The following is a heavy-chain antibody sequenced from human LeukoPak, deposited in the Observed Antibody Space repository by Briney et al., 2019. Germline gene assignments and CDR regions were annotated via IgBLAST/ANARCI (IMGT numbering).Heavy chain of an antibody. D-gene: IGHD2-8*01. CDR1: GFPFSKYG. J-gene: IGHJ6*03. V-gene: IGHV3-30*02. CDR2: IRSDGNQK. CDR3: ARDRLYCTNGVCPRGNWYYYYYMDV. Sequence: PGGSLRLSCATFGFPFSKYGMYWVRQAPGKGLQWVTYIRSDGNQKEYIDSVKSRFTISRDDSKNTLYLQMNSLSAEDTAVYYCARDRLYCTNGVCPRGNWYYYYYMDVWGKGTTVTVSS.